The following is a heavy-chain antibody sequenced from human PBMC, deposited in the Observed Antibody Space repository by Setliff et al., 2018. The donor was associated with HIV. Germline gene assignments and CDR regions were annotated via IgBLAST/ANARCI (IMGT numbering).Heavy chain of an antibody. Sequence: PGGSLRLSCAASGFTLSDYYIDWVRQAPGKGLERVGRTTNKANNYIREYAASVQGRFTISRDNSKDSLSLQMNNLKAEDTAVYYCVRAAAGLDIWSQGIRVTVSS. CDR2: TTNKANNYIR. V-gene: IGHV3-72*01. J-gene: IGHJ4*02. CDR1: GFTLSDYY. CDR3: VRAAAGLDI.